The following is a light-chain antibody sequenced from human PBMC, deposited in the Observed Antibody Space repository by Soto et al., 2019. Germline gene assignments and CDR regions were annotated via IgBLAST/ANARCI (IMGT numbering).Light chain of an antibody. CDR2: DAS. Sequence: EIVLTRSPATRSLSPGERATLSGRASQSVSRYLAWYQQKPGQSPRLLIYDASNRATGIPDRFSGSGFGTDFTLTISRLEPEDFAVYYCQQYGSSGTFGQGTKVDIK. J-gene: IGKJ1*01. V-gene: IGKV3-20*01. CDR1: QSVSRY. CDR3: QQYGSSGT.